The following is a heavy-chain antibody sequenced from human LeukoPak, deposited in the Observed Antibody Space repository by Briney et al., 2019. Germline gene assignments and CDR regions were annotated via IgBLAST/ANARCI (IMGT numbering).Heavy chain of an antibody. Sequence: SETLSLTCTVSGGSITTYYWSWIRQPPGKGLEWIGYISYSGGTNYSPSLKSRITISIDTSKNQFSLNVNSVTAADTAVYYCARGADIDYRKVYYFDYWGQGTLVSVSS. D-gene: IGHD4-11*01. CDR3: ARGADIDYRKVYYFDY. J-gene: IGHJ4*02. V-gene: IGHV4-59*01. CDR1: GGSITTYY. CDR2: ISYSGGT.